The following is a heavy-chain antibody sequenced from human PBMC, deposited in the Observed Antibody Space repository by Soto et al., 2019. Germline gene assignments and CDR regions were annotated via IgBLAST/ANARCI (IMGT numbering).Heavy chain of an antibody. D-gene: IGHD2-15*01. V-gene: IGHV1-18*01. Sequence: GASVKVSCKASGYTFTSYGISWVRQAPGQGLEWMGWISAYNGNTNYAQKLQGRVTMTTDTSTSTAYMELRSLRSDDTAVYYCAREVEYRSGGSYQYWFDPWGQGTLVTVSS. CDR1: GYTFTSYG. J-gene: IGHJ5*02. CDR3: AREVEYRSGGSYQYWFDP. CDR2: ISAYNGNT.